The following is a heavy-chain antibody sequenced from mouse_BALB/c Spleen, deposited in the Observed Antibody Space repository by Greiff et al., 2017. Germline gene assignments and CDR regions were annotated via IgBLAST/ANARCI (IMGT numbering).Heavy chain of an antibody. Sequence: EVQRVESGPELVKPGASVKMSCKASGYTFTSYVMHWVKQKPGQGLEWIGYINPYNDGTKYNEKFKGKATLTSDKSSSTAYMELSSLTSEDSAVYYCARGDYGSSYGWYFDVWGAGTTVTVSS. CDR1: GYTFTSYV. CDR2: INPYNDGT. V-gene: IGHV1-14*01. CDR3: ARGDYGSSYGWYFDV. J-gene: IGHJ1*01. D-gene: IGHD1-1*01.